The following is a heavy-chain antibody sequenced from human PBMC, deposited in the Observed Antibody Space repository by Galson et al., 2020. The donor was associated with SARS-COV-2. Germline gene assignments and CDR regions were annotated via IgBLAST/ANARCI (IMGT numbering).Heavy chain of an antibody. J-gene: IGHJ4*02. CDR1: GFTFSSYS. D-gene: IGHD3-3*01. CDR3: ARVRGDTIFGVASDY. V-gene: IGHV3-21*01. CDR2: IRSSSSYI. Sequence: GGSLRLSCAASGFTFSSYSLNWVRQAPGKGLEWVSSIRSSSSYIYYADSVTGRFTISRDNAKNSLYLQMNSLRAEDTAVYYCARVRGDTIFGVASDYWGQGTLVTVSS.